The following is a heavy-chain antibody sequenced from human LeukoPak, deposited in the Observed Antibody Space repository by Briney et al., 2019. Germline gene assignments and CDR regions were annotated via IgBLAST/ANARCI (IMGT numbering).Heavy chain of an antibody. J-gene: IGHJ4*02. D-gene: IGHD3-16*02. CDR3: ARQEARDYVWGSYRLFDY. V-gene: IGHV4-39*07. CDR2: PSYSGST. CDR1: GGSISSSSYY. Sequence: SETLSLTCTVSGGSISSSSYYWGWIRQPTPPPPPPLPSPSYSGSTYYNPSLKSRVTISVDTSKNQFSLKLSSVTAADTAVYYCARQEARDYVWGSYRLFDYWGQGTLVTVSS.